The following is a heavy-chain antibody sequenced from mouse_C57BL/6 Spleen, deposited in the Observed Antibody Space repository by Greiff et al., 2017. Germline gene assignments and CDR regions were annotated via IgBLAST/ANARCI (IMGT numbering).Heavy chain of an antibody. D-gene: IGHD1-1*01. J-gene: IGHJ4*01. CDR2: IHPNSGGT. CDR3: ARKSYGSIYDYAMDY. V-gene: IGHV1-72*01. CDR1: GYTFTSYW. Sequence: QVQLQQSGAELVKPGASVKLSCKASGYTFTSYWMHWVKQRPGRGLEWIGRIHPNSGGTKYNEKFKSKATLTVDKSSSTAYMQLSSLTSEDSAVYCCARKSYGSIYDYAMDYWGQGTSVTVSS.